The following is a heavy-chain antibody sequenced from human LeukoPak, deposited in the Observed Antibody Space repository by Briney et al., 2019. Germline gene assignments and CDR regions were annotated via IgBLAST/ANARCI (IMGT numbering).Heavy chain of an antibody. CDR2: TYYRSKWYN. D-gene: IGHD3-10*01. Sequence: SQTLSLTCAISGDSVSSNSAAWNWIRQSPSRGLEWLGRTYYRSKWYNDYAVSVKSRITINPDTSKNQFSLQLNSVTPEDTAVYYCARGSHFPLLWFGELPSDWFDPWGQGTLVTVPS. CDR3: ARGSHFPLLWFGELPSDWFDP. CDR1: GDSVSSNSAA. J-gene: IGHJ5*02. V-gene: IGHV6-1*01.